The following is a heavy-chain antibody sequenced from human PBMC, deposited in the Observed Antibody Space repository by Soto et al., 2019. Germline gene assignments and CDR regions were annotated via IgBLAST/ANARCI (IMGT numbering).Heavy chain of an antibody. D-gene: IGHD3-22*01. V-gene: IGHV4-30-2*01. CDR2: IYHSGST. Sequence: SETLCHTCAVSGGSISSGGDSWSWIRQPPGKGLEWIGYIYHSGSTYYNPSLKSRVTISVDRSKNQFSLKLSSVTAADTAVYYCARTFNYYDSSGYQPVLDWFDPWGQGTLVTVSS. CDR1: GGSISSGGDS. CDR3: ARTFNYYDSSGYQPVLDWFDP. J-gene: IGHJ5*02.